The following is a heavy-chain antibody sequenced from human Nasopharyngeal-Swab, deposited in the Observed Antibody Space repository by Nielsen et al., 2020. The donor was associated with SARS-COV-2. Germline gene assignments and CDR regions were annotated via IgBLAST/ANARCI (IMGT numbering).Heavy chain of an antibody. V-gene: IGHV4-59*01. Sequence: GSLRLSCTVSGGSLSSYYWSWIRQPPGKGLEWIGYIYYSGSTNYNPPLKSRVTISVDTSKNQFSLKLSSVTAADTAVYYCASGLNWFPFDYWGQGTLVTVSS. CDR1: GGSLSSYY. CDR3: ASGLNWFPFDY. D-gene: IGHD3-9*01. CDR2: IYYSGST. J-gene: IGHJ4*02.